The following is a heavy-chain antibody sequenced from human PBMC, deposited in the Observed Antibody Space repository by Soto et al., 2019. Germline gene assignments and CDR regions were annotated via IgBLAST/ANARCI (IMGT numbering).Heavy chain of an antibody. V-gene: IGHV1-69*01. CDR1: GGTFSSYA. CDR2: SIPIFGTA. Sequence: QVQLVQSGAEVKKPGSSVKVSCKASGGTFSSYAISWVRQAPGQGLEWMGGSIPIFGTANYAQKFQGRVTITADESTSTAYMEVSSVRSEGTAAYYCARARIAAAGGYYYGMDVWGQGTTVTVSS. J-gene: IGHJ6*02. CDR3: ARARIAAAGGYYYGMDV. D-gene: IGHD6-13*01.